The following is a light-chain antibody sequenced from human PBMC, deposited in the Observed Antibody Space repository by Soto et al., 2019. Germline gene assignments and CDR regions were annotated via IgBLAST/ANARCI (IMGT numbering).Light chain of an antibody. CDR1: QDINKF. J-gene: IGKJ2*01. Sequence: IQLTQSPSSLSASVGDRVTLTCRASQDINKFLAWFQQTPGKAPKLLVYSASTLHSGVPSRFSGSGSGTDSALTISSLQPEDFATYYCQQLKTYPYTFGQGTRLDIK. CDR3: QQLKTYPYT. V-gene: IGKV1-9*01. CDR2: SAS.